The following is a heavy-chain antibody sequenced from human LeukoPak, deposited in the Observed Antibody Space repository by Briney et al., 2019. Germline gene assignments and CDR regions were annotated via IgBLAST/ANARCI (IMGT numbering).Heavy chain of an antibody. V-gene: IGHV3-23*01. CDR1: GFTFSSYA. Sequence: PGGSLRLSCAASGFTFSSYAMTWLRQAPGKGLEWVSAISDSGGTTYYADSVKGRFTISRDNSKNTLYLQMNSLRAEDSAVYYCAKDQRIRVGDGFDYWGQGTLVTVTS. D-gene: IGHD1-26*01. CDR3: AKDQRIRVGDGFDY. J-gene: IGHJ4*02. CDR2: ISDSGGTT.